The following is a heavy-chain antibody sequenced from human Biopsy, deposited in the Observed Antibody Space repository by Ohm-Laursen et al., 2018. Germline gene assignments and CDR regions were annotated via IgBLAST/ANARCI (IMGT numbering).Heavy chain of an antibody. J-gene: IGHJ4*02. Sequence: AVKVSCKAPTGTFNSYGIIWVRQAPGQGLEWMGRIIPILRTTAYAQTFLRRVTITADSPTSTVDMELTSLTSDDTAVYFCAREAIGYQLPCDDWGQGTLVTVSS. CDR3: AREAIGYQLPCDD. D-gene: IGHD2-2*01. CDR2: IIPILRTT. V-gene: IGHV1-69*11. CDR1: TGTFNSYG.